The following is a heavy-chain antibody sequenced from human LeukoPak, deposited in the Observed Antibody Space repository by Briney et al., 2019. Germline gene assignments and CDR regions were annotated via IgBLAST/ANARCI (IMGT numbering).Heavy chain of an antibody. CDR3: ARGSSGYYDYYFDY. V-gene: IGHV1-69*13. CDR2: IIPIFGTA. D-gene: IGHD3-22*01. J-gene: IGHJ4*02. CDR1: GGTFSSYA. Sequence: GASVKVSCKASGGTFSSYATSWVRQAPGQGLEWMGGIIPIFGTANYAQKFQGRVTITADESTSTAYMELSSLRSEDTAVYYCARGSSGYYDYYFDYWGQGTLVTVSS.